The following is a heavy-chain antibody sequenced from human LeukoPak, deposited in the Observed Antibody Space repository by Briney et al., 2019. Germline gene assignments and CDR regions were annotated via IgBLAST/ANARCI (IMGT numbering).Heavy chain of an antibody. D-gene: IGHD3-10*01. CDR2: IYTSGST. Sequence: SETLSLTCTVSGGSISSYYWSWIRQPAGKGLEWIGRIYTSGSTNYNPSLESRVTISVDTSKNQFSLKLSSVTAADTAVYFCARLLWFGETHYYMDVWGKGTTVTISS. CDR1: GGSISSYY. CDR3: ARLLWFGETHYYMDV. J-gene: IGHJ6*03. V-gene: IGHV4-4*07.